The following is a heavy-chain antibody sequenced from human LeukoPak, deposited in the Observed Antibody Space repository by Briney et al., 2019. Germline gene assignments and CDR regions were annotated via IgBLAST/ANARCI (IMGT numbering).Heavy chain of an antibody. D-gene: IGHD4-11*01. CDR2: IVGGGDGT. J-gene: IGHJ4*02. Sequence: GGSLRLSCAASGFTFSSTSMSWVRQAPGKGLEWVAVIVGGGDGTYYADSVKGRFTISRDNSNNTLYLQMNSLRAEDTAVYYCAKLTTSWGQGTLVTVSS. V-gene: IGHV3-23*01. CDR3: AKLTTS. CDR1: GFTFSSTS.